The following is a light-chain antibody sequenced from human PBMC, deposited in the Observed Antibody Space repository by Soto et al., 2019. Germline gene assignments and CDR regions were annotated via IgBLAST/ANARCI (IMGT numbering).Light chain of an antibody. Sequence: EIVLTQSPATLSLSPGERATVSCRSSQSVSSYLAWYQQKPGQAPRLLIYDASNRATGIPARFSGSGSGTDFTLTISSLEPEDFAVYYCQQRSDWHTFGQGTRLEIK. V-gene: IGKV3-11*01. CDR2: DAS. CDR1: QSVSSY. CDR3: QQRSDWHT. J-gene: IGKJ5*01.